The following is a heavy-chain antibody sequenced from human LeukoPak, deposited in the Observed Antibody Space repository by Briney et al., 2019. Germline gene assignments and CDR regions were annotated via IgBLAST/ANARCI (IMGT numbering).Heavy chain of an antibody. Sequence: PSETLSLTCTVSGGSISSGSYYWSWIRQPAGKGLEWIGRIYTSGSTNYNPSLKSRVTISVYTSKNQFSLKLSSVTAADTAVYYCARVTVGYGSGSYFYSFDYWGQGTLVTVSS. V-gene: IGHV4-61*02. CDR1: GGSISSGSYY. CDR2: IYTSGST. J-gene: IGHJ4*02. CDR3: ARVTVGYGSGSYFYSFDY. D-gene: IGHD3-10*01.